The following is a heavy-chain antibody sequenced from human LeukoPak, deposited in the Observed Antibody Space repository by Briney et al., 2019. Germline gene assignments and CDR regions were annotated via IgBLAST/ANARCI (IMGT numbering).Heavy chain of an antibody. Sequence: GGTLRLSCAASGFTFSNYGMSWVRQAPGKGLEWVSGISGSGGSIYYADPVKGRFTISRDNSKNTLYLQMDSLRAEDTAVYYCARDASAYYWGQGTLITVSS. V-gene: IGHV3-23*01. J-gene: IGHJ4*02. D-gene: IGHD3-3*01. CDR2: ISGSGGSI. CDR1: GFTFSNYG. CDR3: ARDASAYY.